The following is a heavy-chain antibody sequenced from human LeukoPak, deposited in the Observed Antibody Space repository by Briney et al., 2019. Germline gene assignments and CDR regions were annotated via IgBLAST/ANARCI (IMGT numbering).Heavy chain of an antibody. Sequence: GSVKVSCKASGYTFTSYAMNRVRQAPGQGLEWMGWINTNTGNPTYAQGFTGRFVFSLDTSVSTAYLQISSLKAEDTAVYYCARDIAYSGYDPTFDYWGQGTLVTVSS. CDR1: GYTFTSYA. V-gene: IGHV7-4-1*02. J-gene: IGHJ4*02. CDR3: ARDIAYSGYDPTFDY. CDR2: INTNTGNP. D-gene: IGHD5-12*01.